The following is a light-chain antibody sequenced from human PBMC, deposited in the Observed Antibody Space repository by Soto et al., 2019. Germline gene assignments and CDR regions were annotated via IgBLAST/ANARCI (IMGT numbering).Light chain of an antibody. CDR3: QQYGYSPHT. J-gene: IGKJ2*01. V-gene: IGKV3-20*01. CDR2: GAS. CDR1: RTISSRF. Sequence: EIVLTQSPGTLSLSPGERATLFCGASRTISSRFLAWFQQKPGQAPRLLIYGASSRATGIPDRFSGSGSGTDFTLTISRLEPEYFAVYFCQQYGYSPHTFGQGTKVEIK.